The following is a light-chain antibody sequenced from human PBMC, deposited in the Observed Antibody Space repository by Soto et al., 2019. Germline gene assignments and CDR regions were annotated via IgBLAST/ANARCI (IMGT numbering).Light chain of an antibody. CDR3: QQYGSSPPLT. V-gene: IGKV3-20*01. CDR1: QSVSSSY. Sequence: EFVLTQSPATLSLSPGERATLSCRASQSVSSSYLAWYQQKPGQAPRILIYGASTTATGIPDRFSGSGSGTDFTLTISRLEPEDFALYYCQQYGSSPPLTFGGGTKVEIK. CDR2: GAS. J-gene: IGKJ4*01.